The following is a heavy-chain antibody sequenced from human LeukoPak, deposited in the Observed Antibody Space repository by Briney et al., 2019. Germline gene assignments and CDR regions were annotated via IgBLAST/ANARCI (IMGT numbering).Heavy chain of an antibody. Sequence: GGSLRLSCAASGFAFSNFAMSWVRQAPGKGLEWVSAMSGSGYYTYYVESVKGRFTISRDNSKNTLYPHMNSLRADDTAVYYCAKMEGQRLYDYCMDVWGRGTTVTVSS. CDR2: MSGSGYYT. D-gene: IGHD3-3*01. J-gene: IGHJ6*03. CDR3: AKMEGQRLYDYCMDV. CDR1: GFAFSNFA. V-gene: IGHV3-23*01.